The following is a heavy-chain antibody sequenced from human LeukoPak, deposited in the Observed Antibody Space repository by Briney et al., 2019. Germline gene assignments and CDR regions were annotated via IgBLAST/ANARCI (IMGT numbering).Heavy chain of an antibody. D-gene: IGHD2-2*01. V-gene: IGHV4-34*01. CDR3: ARGGPVVVPAAMTPIGPNFAFMDV. J-gene: IGHJ6*03. CDR2: INHSGST. CDR1: GGSFSGYY. Sequence: SETLSLTCAVYGGSFSGYYWSWIRQPPGKGLEWIGEINHSGSTNYNPSLKSRVTISVDTSKTQFSLKLSSVTAADTAVYYCARGGPVVVPAAMTPIGPNFAFMDVCGKGTTVTVSS.